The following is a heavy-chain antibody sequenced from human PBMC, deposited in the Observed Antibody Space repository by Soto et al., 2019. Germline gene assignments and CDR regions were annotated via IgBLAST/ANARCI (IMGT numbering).Heavy chain of an antibody. V-gene: IGHV3-48*01. CDR1: GFTFSSYS. Sequence: GGSLRLSCAASGFTFSSYSMNWGRQAPGKGLEWISYISSSSTMYYADSVKGRFTASRDNAKNSLSLQMNSLRAEDTAVYYCARPTFFFGSGSYSANAYAMDVWGQGTTVTVSS. CDR2: ISSSSTM. CDR3: ARPTFFFGSGSYSANAYAMDV. J-gene: IGHJ6*02. D-gene: IGHD3-10*01.